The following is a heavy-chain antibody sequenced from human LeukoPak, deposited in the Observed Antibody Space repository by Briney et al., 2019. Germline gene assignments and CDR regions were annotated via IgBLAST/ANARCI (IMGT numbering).Heavy chain of an antibody. D-gene: IGHD3-16*02. V-gene: IGHV3-64*01. CDR3: ARGRPYDYVWGSYRELAPLDY. Sequence: GGSLRLSCAASGFTFSSYAMHWVRQAPGKGLEYVSAISSNGGSTYYANSVKGRFTISRDNSKNTLYLQMGSLRAEDMAVYYCARGRPYDYVWGSYRELAPLDYWGQGTLVTVSS. J-gene: IGHJ4*02. CDR1: GFTFSSYA. CDR2: ISSNGGST.